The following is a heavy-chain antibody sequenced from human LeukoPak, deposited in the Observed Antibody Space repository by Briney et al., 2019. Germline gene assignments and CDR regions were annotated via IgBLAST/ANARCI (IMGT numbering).Heavy chain of an antibody. D-gene: IGHD2-15*01. CDR1: GVSISNYF. CDR3: ARGQGHCSGGTCYSKWVDC. V-gene: IGHV4-4*07. CDR2: IYTSGTT. J-gene: IGHJ4*02. Sequence: SETLSLTCTVSGVSISNYFWSWIRQPAGKGLEWIGRIYTSGTTNYNPSLKSRVTMSVDTSKNQSSLRLRSVTAADTAVYYCARGQGHCSGGTCYSKWVDCWGQGTLVTVSS.